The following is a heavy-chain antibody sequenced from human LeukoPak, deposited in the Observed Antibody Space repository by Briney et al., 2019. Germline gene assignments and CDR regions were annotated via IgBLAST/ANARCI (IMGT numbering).Heavy chain of an antibody. Sequence: SETLSLTCTVSGHSISSGSGYYWSWIRQPAGKGLEWIGRIYTSGSTNYNPSLKSRVTISVDTSKNQFSLKLSSVTAADTAVYYCARGDVLVDPGAFDIWGQGTMVTVSS. CDR2: IYTSGST. J-gene: IGHJ3*02. D-gene: IGHD1-26*01. V-gene: IGHV4-61*02. CDR1: GHSISSGSGYY. CDR3: ARGDVLVDPGAFDI.